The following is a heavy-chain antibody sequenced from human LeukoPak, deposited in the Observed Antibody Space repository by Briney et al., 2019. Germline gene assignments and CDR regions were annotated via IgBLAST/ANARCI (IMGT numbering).Heavy chain of an antibody. CDR3: ARLTSWFVLDY. V-gene: IGHV4-4*07. J-gene: IGHJ4*02. D-gene: IGHD1-1*01. CDR2: IYISGST. CDR1: GGSISSYY. Sequence: SETLSLTCTVSGGSISSYYWSWIRQPAGKGLEWIGRIYISGSTNYNPSLKSRVTMSVDTSKNQFSLRLTSVTAADTAVYYCARLTSWFVLDYWGQGTLVTVSS.